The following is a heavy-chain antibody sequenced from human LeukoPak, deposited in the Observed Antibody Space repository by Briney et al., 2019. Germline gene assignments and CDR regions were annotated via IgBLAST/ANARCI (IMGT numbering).Heavy chain of an antibody. Sequence: GGALRLSCAASGFTFSSYAMSWVRQAPGKGLEWVSAISGSGSSTYYADSVKGRFTISRNNSKNTLYLQMNSLRAEDTAVYYCAKEGAVAGSNWFDRWGQGTLVTVSS. CDR2: ISGSGSST. J-gene: IGHJ5*02. CDR3: AKEGAVAGSNWFDR. CDR1: GFTFSSYA. V-gene: IGHV3-23*01. D-gene: IGHD6-19*01.